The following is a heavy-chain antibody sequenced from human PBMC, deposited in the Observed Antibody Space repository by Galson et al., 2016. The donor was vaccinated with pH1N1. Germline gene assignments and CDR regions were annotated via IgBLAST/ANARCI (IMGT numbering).Heavy chain of an antibody. Sequence: SVKVSCKASGCSFSSFAISWVRQAPGQGLEWMGGIIPIPGTPTYAQNFPGRVTFSVDKSVSTAYLQITSLKAEDTAMYYCMIGWFCGSAYAGWGQGTMVTASS. CDR3: MIGWFCGSAYAG. V-gene: IGHV1-69*10. J-gene: IGHJ3*01. CDR2: IIPIPGTP. D-gene: IGHD2-21*01. CDR1: GCSFSSFA.